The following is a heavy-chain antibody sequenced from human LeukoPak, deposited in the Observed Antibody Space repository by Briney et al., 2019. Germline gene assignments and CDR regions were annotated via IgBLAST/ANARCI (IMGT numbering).Heavy chain of an antibody. D-gene: IGHD6-19*01. Sequence: GGSLRLSCAASGFTFSTYSMNWGRQAPGKGLEWVSSISSSSSYIYYADSVKGRFTISRDNSKNTLYLQMNSLRAEDTAVYYCAKDASSGWPNWFDPWGQGTLVTVSS. J-gene: IGHJ5*02. CDR2: ISSSSSYI. CDR3: AKDASSGWPNWFDP. CDR1: GFTFSTYS. V-gene: IGHV3-21*04.